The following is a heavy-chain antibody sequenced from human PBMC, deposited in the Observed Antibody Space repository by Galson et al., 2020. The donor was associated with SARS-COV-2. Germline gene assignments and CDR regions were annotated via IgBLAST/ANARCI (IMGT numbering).Heavy chain of an antibody. CDR2: ISGSGDST. Sequence: GGSLRLSCEASRLTFSFYAMSWVRKVPGKGPEWVSAISGSGDSTYYADSVKGRFTISRDNSKNTLLLQMNSLRAEDTAAYYCAKNKRDLLDAFDIWGQGTMVTVSS. J-gene: IGHJ3*02. CDR1: RLTFSFYA. CDR3: AKNKRDLLDAFDI. V-gene: IGHV3-23*01. D-gene: IGHD2-8*02.